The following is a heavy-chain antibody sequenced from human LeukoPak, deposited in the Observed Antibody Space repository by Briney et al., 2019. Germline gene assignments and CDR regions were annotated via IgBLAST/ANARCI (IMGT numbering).Heavy chain of an antibody. CDR1: VDSFSSHY. J-gene: IGHJ4*02. Sequence: SETLSLTCAVSVDSFSSHYWTWIRQSPGKGLEWIGYISYIGSTNYTPSLKSRVTISIDTSKNQFSLKLRSVTAADTAVYYCARDIKTIAVAGTFDYWGQGTLVTVSS. CDR3: ARDIKTIAVAGTFDY. D-gene: IGHD6-19*01. CDR2: ISYIGST. V-gene: IGHV4-59*11.